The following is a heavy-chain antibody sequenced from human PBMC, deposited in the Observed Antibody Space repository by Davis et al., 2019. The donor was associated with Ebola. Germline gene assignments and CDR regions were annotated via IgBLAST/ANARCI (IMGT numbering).Heavy chain of an antibody. V-gene: IGHV1-24*01. CDR1: GYILTELS. CDR3: AAGGSRGGFDV. D-gene: IGHD1-26*01. Sequence: ASVQVSCNVSGYILTELSIHWVRQSPGQGLEWMGNFDPQNNDIIYAHKFEDRVTMTEDTSTHTAYMELSSLRSDDSAVYYCAAGGSRGGFDVWGQGTMVTVS. J-gene: IGHJ3*01. CDR2: FDPQNNDI.